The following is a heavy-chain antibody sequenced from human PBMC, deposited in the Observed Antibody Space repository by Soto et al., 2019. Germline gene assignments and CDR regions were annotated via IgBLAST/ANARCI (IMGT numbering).Heavy chain of an antibody. CDR1: GFTFSSYA. CDR3: AKVLGDQYISSWVTQAFDY. V-gene: IGHV3-23*01. D-gene: IGHD6-13*01. CDR2: ISGSGGST. Sequence: GGSLRLSCAASGFTFSSYAMSWVRQAPGKGLEWVSAISGSGGSTYYADSVKGRFTISRDNSKNTLYLQMNSLRAEDTAVYYCAKVLGDQYISSWVTQAFDYWRQGTLVTVSS. J-gene: IGHJ4*02.